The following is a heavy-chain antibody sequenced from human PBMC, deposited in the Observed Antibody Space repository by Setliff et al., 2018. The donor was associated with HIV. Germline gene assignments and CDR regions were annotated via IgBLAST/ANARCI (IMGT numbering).Heavy chain of an antibody. CDR1: GGTFSSYA. Sequence: ASVKVSCKASGGTFSSYAISWVRQAPGQGLQWMGGIIPIVGIANYVQKFQGRVTITADKSTSTVYMEFSSLRSEDTAVYYCARGARDMIVVTGGDAFDIWGQGTMVTVSS. CDR3: ARGARDMIVVTGGDAFDI. CDR2: IIPIVGIA. V-gene: IGHV1-69*10. J-gene: IGHJ3*02. D-gene: IGHD3-22*01.